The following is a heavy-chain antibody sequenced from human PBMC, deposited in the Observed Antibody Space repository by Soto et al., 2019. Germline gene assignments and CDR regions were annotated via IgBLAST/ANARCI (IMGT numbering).Heavy chain of an antibody. CDR3: AKDTGLGGTGSLCFDY. V-gene: IGHV3-23*01. CDR1: GFTFSSYA. J-gene: IGHJ4*02. D-gene: IGHD1-1*01. CDR2: ICGSGGST. Sequence: EVQLLESGGGLVQPGGSLRLSCAASGFTFSSYAMTWVRQAPGKGLEWVSAICGSGGSTYYAESVKGRFTISRDTSKNTLYLQMNSLRAEDTAVYYCAKDTGLGGTGSLCFDYWGQGTLVTVSS.